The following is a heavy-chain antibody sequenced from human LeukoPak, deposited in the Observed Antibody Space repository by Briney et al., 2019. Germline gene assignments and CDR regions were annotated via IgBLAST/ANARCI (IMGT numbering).Heavy chain of an antibody. CDR3: AEDPPKGGYSYGYFEY. Sequence: GGSLRLSCAASGFTFSNYGMHWVRQSPGKGLEWVAVIWYDGTNKYYADSVEGRFTISRDNSKNTLYLQMNSLRAEDTAVYYCAEDPPKGGYSYGYFEYWGQGTLVTVSS. J-gene: IGHJ4*02. D-gene: IGHD5-18*01. CDR2: IWYDGTNK. CDR1: GFTFSNYG. V-gene: IGHV3-33*06.